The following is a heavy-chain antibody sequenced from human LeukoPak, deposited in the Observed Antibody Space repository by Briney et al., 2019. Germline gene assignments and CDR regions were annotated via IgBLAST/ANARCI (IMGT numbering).Heavy chain of an antibody. V-gene: IGHV1-8*01. CDR2: MNPKSGNT. CDR3: TRGSSRRRDN. J-gene: IGHJ4*02. CDR1: GYTFTSCD. Sequence: GASVKVSCQASGYTFTSCDINWVRQATGQGLEWMGWMNPKSGNTGYGQSFQGRITMTRDNSIGTAYMELNNLTSEDTAMYYCTRGSSRRRDNWGQGTLVIISA.